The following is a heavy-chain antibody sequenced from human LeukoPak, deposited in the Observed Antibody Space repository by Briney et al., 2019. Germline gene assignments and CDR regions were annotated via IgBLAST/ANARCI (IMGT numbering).Heavy chain of an antibody. CDR2: IYYSGST. J-gene: IGHJ4*02. V-gene: IGHV4-61*01. CDR3: ARVIPDYYFDY. D-gene: IGHD2-21*01. Sequence: SETLSLTCTVSGGSVSSDRYYWSWIRQPPGKGLEWIGYIYYSGSTNYNPSLKGRVTISVDTSKNQFSLKLSSVTAADTAVYYCARVIPDYYFDYWGQGTLVTVSS. CDR1: GGSVSSDRYY.